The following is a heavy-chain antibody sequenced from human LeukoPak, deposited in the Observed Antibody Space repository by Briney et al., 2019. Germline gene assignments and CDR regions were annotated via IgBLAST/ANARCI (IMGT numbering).Heavy chain of an antibody. CDR2: IYYSGST. D-gene: IGHD6-13*01. J-gene: IGHJ4*02. CDR3: ARVGRRQQLGWNFDY. CDR1: GDSISSYY. Sequence: SETLSLTCTVSGDSISSYYWSWIRQPPGKGLEWIGYIYYSGSTNSNPSLKSRVTTSVDTSKNQFSLKLSSVTAADTAVYYCARVGRRQQLGWNFDYWGQGTLVTVSS. V-gene: IGHV4-59*01.